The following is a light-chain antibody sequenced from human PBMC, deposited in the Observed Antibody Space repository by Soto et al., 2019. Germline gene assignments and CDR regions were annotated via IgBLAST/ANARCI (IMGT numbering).Light chain of an antibody. CDR3: SSYTSSSTLYV. V-gene: IGLV2-14*01. J-gene: IGLJ1*01. CDR1: SSDVGGYNY. Sequence: QSALTQPASVSGSPGQSITISCTGTSSDVGGYNYVCWYKQHPGKAPQLMIYEVTNRPSGVSDRFSGSKSGNTASLTISVLQAEDEADYYCSSYTSSSTLYVFGTGTKLTVL. CDR2: EVT.